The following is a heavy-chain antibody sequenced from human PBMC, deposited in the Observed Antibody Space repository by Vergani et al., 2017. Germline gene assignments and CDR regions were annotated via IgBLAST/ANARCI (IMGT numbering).Heavy chain of an antibody. CDR1: GYTFSTYS. Sequence: QVQLVQSGAEVKKPGASVKVSCKASGYTFSTYSMHWVRQAPGQGLLLMLWINADNGDTKWSQKFQDGITITGDTSASTAYMELSSLRSEDTAVYYCAIDSVWSADFWGQGTLVTVSS. D-gene: IGHD2-8*02. J-gene: IGHJ4*02. CDR3: AIDSVWSADF. V-gene: IGHV1-3*01. CDR2: INADNGDT.